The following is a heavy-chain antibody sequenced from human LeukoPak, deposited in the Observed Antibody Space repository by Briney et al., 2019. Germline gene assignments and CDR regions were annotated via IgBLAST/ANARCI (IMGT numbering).Heavy chain of an antibody. V-gene: IGHV3-53*01. Sequence: PGGSLRLSCAASGFTVSSNYMSWVRQAPGKGLEWVSVIYSGGSTYYADSVKGRYTISRDNSKNTLYLQMNSLRAEDTAVYYCARSDYNDNSGYAHFDSWGQGTLVTVSS. CDR1: GFTVSSNY. CDR2: IYSGGST. D-gene: IGHD3-22*01. CDR3: ARSDYNDNSGYAHFDS. J-gene: IGHJ4*02.